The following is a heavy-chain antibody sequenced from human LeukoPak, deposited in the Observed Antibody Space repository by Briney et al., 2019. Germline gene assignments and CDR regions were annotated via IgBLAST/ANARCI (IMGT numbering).Heavy chain of an antibody. J-gene: IGHJ5*02. CDR3: ARGAIVVVVPAAHKNWFDP. CDR1: GYTFTGYH. V-gene: IGHV1-2*02. D-gene: IGHD2-2*01. CDR2: INPNSGGT. Sequence: GASVKVSCKASGYTFTGYHMHWVRQAPGQGLEWMGWINPNSGGTNYEQKFQGRVTMTRDTSISTAYMELSRLRSDDTAVYYCARGAIVVVVPAAHKNWFDPWGQGTLVTVSS.